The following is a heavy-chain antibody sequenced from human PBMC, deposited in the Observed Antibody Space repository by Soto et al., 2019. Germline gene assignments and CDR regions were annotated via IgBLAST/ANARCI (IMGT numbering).Heavy chain of an antibody. Sequence: ASVKVSCKASGDTFTSYYMHWVRQAPGQGLEWMGWISAYNGNTNYAQKLQGRVTMTTDTSTSTAYMELRSLRSDDTAVYYCVRDLLPQQWLVNAFYIWGQGTMVTVS. J-gene: IGHJ3*02. CDR1: GDTFTSYY. D-gene: IGHD6-19*01. CDR2: ISAYNGNT. V-gene: IGHV1-18*04. CDR3: VRDLLPQQWLVNAFYI.